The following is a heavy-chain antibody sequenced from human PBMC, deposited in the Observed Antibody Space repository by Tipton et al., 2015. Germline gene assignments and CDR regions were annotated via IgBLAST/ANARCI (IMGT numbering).Heavy chain of an antibody. Sequence: PGLVKPSETLSLTCSVSGDSIRNYHWSWIRQPAGKGLEWIGRIFVSGSVAYSPSVQSRVTMSVDTSKNQFSLTLTSVSAADTAIYYCARDIVPNWFDPWGQGILVTVSS. CDR2: IFVSGSV. CDR3: ARDIVPNWFDP. V-gene: IGHV4-4*07. J-gene: IGHJ5*02. CDR1: GDSIRNYH. D-gene: IGHD2-15*01.